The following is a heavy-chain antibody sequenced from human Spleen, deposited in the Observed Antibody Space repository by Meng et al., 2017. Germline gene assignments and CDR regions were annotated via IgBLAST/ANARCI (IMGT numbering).Heavy chain of an antibody. J-gene: IGHJ4*02. Sequence: EMQMVESGGGLVQPGGSMRLSCAASGFTFRAYWIHWVRQAPGRGLVWVSRINTDGSVTTYADSVKGRFTISRDNAKNTLYLQMNSLRAEDTAVYYCAKDFTGNRDYWGQGTLVTVSS. CDR1: GFTFRAYW. V-gene: IGHV3-74*01. D-gene: IGHD5-24*01. CDR2: INTDGSVT. CDR3: AKDFTGNRDY.